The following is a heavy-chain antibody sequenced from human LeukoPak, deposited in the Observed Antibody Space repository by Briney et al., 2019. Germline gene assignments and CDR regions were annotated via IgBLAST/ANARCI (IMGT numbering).Heavy chain of an antibody. D-gene: IGHD4-17*01. CDR1: GYTFTSYG. CDR2: ISAYNGNT. V-gene: IGHV1-18*01. Sequence: ASVKVSCKASGYTFTSYGISWVRQAPGQGLEWMGWISAYNGNTNYAQKLQGRVTMTTDTSTSTAYMKLRSLRSDDTAVYYCARETTVTTHYYYYYGMDVWGQGTTVTVSS. CDR3: ARETTVTTHYYYYYGMDV. J-gene: IGHJ6*02.